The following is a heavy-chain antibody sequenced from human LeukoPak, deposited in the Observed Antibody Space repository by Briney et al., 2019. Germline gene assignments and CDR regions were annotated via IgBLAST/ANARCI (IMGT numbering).Heavy chain of an antibody. V-gene: IGHV1-18*04. D-gene: IGHD3-10*01. CDR3: ARDRPRWGSGSYNGEI. J-gene: IGHJ4*02. Sequence: ASVKVSCKASGYTFTSYGISWVRQPSGQGLVGMGCLSAYNGNTNYVQKLQGRVTMTTDTSTSTAYMELRSLRSDDTAVYYCARDRPRWGSGSYNGEIWGQGTLVTVSS. CDR1: GYTFTSYG. CDR2: LSAYNGNT.